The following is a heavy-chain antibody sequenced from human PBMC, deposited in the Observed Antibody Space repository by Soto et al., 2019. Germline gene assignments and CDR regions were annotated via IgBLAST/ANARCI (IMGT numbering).Heavy chain of an antibody. V-gene: IGHV3-48*01. Sequence: EVQLVESGGCLVQPGGSLRLSCAASGFPFSSYAMNWVRQTPDKGLEWLSYISDSGSTIHYADSVKGRFTISRDNAKNSLYLQMNSLRADDTAVYYCTRDGSWGQGTLVTVSS. D-gene: IGHD5-12*01. CDR1: GFPFSSYA. J-gene: IGHJ5*02. CDR3: TRDGS. CDR2: ISDSGSTI.